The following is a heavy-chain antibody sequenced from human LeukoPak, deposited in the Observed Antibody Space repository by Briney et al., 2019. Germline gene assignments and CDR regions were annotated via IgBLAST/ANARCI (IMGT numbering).Heavy chain of an antibody. Sequence: SETLPLTCAVYGGSFSGYYWSWIRQPPGKGLEWIGEINHSGSTNYNPSLKSRVTISVDTSKNQFSLKLSSVTAADTAVYYCARLYPSMAARRAEKTDYWGQGTLVTVSS. D-gene: IGHD6-6*01. CDR2: INHSGST. CDR1: GGSFSGYY. CDR3: ARLYPSMAARRAEKTDY. V-gene: IGHV4-34*01. J-gene: IGHJ4*02.